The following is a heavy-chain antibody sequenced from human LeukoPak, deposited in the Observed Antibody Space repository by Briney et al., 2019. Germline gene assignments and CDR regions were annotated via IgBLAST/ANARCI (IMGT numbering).Heavy chain of an antibody. D-gene: IGHD2-2*01. V-gene: IGHV4-31*03. CDR1: GGSISSGGYY. J-gene: IGHJ5*02. Sequence: KPSETLSLTCTVSGGSISSGGYYWSWIRQHPGKGLEWIGYIYYSGSTYYNPSLKSRVTISVDTSKNQFSLKLSSVTAADTAVYYCARGGQDRGYCSSTSCWLDPWGQGTLVTVSS. CDR3: ARGGQDRGYCSSTSCWLDP. CDR2: IYYSGST.